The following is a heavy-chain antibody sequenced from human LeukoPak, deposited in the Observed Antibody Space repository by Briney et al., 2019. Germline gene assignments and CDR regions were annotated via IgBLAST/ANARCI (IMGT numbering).Heavy chain of an antibody. Sequence: SDTLSITCTVTGGSISSYYWCWIRQPPGKGPEWIGYIYYSGSTNYHPSLKSRVTISVDTSKNQFSLKLSSVTAADTAVYCCARAKNRIAVAGTGGMDVWGQGTTVTVSS. CDR3: ARAKNRIAVAGTGGMDV. CDR2: IYYSGST. D-gene: IGHD6-19*01. CDR1: GGSISSYY. J-gene: IGHJ6*02. V-gene: IGHV4-59*01.